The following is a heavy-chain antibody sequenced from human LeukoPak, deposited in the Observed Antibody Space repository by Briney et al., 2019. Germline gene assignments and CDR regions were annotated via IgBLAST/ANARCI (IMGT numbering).Heavy chain of an antibody. CDR2: ISAYNGNT. Sequence: ASVTVSCKASGYTLTSYGISWVRQAPGQGLEWMGWISAYNGNTNYAQKLQGRVTMTTDTSTSTAYMELRSLRSDDTAVYYCARDGYYYDSSGYPAFDIWGQGTMVTVSS. D-gene: IGHD3-22*01. CDR1: GYTLTSYG. J-gene: IGHJ3*02. CDR3: ARDGYYYDSSGYPAFDI. V-gene: IGHV1-18*01.